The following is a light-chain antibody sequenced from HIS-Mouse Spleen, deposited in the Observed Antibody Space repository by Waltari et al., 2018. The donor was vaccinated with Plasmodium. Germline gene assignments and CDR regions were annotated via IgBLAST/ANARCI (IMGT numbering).Light chain of an antibody. CDR3: CSYAGSYTWV. CDR1: SSDVGGYNY. Sequence: QSALTQPRSVSGSPGQSVTIPCTGTSSDVGGYNYFYWYQQHPGKAPKLMIYDVSKRPSGVPDRFSGSKSGNTASLTISGLQAEDEADYYCCSYAGSYTWVFGGGTKLTVL. V-gene: IGLV2-11*01. J-gene: IGLJ3*02. CDR2: DVS.